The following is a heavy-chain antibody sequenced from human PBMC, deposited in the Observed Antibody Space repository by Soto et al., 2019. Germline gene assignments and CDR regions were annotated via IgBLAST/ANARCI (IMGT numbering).Heavy chain of an antibody. CDR1: GFTVSSNY. CDR2: IYSGGST. J-gene: IGHJ5*02. Sequence: EVQLVESGGGLVQPGGSLRLSCAASGFTVSSNYMSWVRQAPGKGLEWVSVIYSGGSTYYADSVKGRFTISRDNSKNTLYLQMNSLRAEGTAVYYCAGGLQGRWLPGFDPWGQGTLVTVSS. V-gene: IGHV3-66*01. D-gene: IGHD5-12*01. CDR3: AGGLQGRWLPGFDP.